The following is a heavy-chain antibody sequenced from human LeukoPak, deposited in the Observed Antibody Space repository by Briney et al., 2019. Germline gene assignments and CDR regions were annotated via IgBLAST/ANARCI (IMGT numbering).Heavy chain of an antibody. CDR3: AITRWVYCRSTSSPFDY. V-gene: IGHV4-34*01. D-gene: IGHD2-2*01. J-gene: IGHJ4*02. CDR1: GGSFSGYY. CDR2: INHSGST. Sequence: KSSETLSLTCAVYGGSFSGYYWSWIRQPPGKGLEWIGEINHSGSTNYNPSLKSRVTISVDTSKNQFSLKLSSVTAADTAVYYCAITRWVYCRSTSSPFDYWGQGTLVTVSS.